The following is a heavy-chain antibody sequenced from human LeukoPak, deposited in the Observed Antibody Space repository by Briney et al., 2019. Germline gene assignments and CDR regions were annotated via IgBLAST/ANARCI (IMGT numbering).Heavy chain of an antibody. D-gene: IGHD1-26*01. Sequence: EGSLRLSCAASGFTFSSYWMHWVRQAPGKGLVWVSRINSDGSSTSYADSVKGRFTISRDNAKNTLYLQMNSLRAEDTAVYYCARARVIRRATHFDYWGQGTLVTVSS. CDR2: INSDGSST. CDR3: ARARVIRRATHFDY. J-gene: IGHJ4*02. CDR1: GFTFSSYW. V-gene: IGHV3-74*01.